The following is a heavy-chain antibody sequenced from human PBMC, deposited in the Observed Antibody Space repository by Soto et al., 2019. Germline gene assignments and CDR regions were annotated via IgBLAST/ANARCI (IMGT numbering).Heavy chain of an antibody. CDR3: ARITMVDYYYYGMDV. V-gene: IGHV3-21*01. J-gene: IGHJ6*02. D-gene: IGHD3-10*01. CDR2: ISSSSSYI. CDR1: GFTFSSYS. Sequence: PGGSLRLSCAASGFTFSSYSMNWVRQAPGKGLEWVSSISSSSSYIYYADSVKGRFTISRDNAKNSLYLQMNSLRAEDTAVYYCARITMVDYYYYGMDVWGQGTTVTVSS.